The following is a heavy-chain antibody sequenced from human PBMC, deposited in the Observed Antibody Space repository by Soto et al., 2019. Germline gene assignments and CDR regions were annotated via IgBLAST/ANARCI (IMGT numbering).Heavy chain of an antibody. J-gene: IGHJ4*02. D-gene: IGHD2-8*01. CDR2: IDPRDSYT. Sequence: GESLKISCKGSGYSFTSYWISWVRQMPGKGLEWMGRIDPRDSYTNYSPSFQGHVTISADKSISTAYLQWSSLKASDTAMYYCARRGGCTNGVCYRENDYWGQGTLVTVSS. CDR1: GYSFTSYW. V-gene: IGHV5-10-1*01. CDR3: ARRGGCTNGVCYRENDY.